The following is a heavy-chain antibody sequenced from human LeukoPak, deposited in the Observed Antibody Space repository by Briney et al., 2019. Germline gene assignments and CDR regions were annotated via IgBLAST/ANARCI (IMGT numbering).Heavy chain of an antibody. V-gene: IGHV3-20*04. D-gene: IGHD3-3*01. Sequence: PGGSLRLSCAASGFTFSSYAMSWVRQAPGKGLEWVSGISWNSGSIGYADSVKGRFAISRDNAKNSLYLQMNSLRAEDTAVYYCARVAWSGYSPYYYYYYMDVWGKGTTVTVSS. CDR1: GFTFSSYA. J-gene: IGHJ6*03. CDR2: ISWNSGSI. CDR3: ARVAWSGYSPYYYYYYMDV.